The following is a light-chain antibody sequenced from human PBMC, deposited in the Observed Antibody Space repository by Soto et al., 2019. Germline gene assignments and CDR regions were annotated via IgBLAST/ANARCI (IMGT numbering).Light chain of an antibody. Sequence: IVMTQSPDSLAVSLGERATITCQSSQTILYFSNNKNFLAWYQQKAGQPPKLLITWASTRESGVPDRFSGSGSGTDFTLTISSLQAEDVAVYYCQQYYNSITFGQGTRLAI. V-gene: IGKV4-1*01. J-gene: IGKJ5*01. CDR1: QTILYFSNNKNF. CDR2: WAS. CDR3: QQYYNSIT.